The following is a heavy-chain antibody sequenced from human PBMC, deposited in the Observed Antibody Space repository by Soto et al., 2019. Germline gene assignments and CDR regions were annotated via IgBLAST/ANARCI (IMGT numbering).Heavy chain of an antibody. CDR2: IHYSGST. D-gene: IGHD4-17*01. J-gene: IGHJ4*02. CDR3: ARENGDNSVQRFDY. Sequence: SETLSLTCIASGDSISSSSYYWGRIRQPPGKGLEWIGYIHYSGSTNYNPSLKSRVTISVDTSKNQFSLKLSSVTAADTAVYFCARENGDNSVQRFDYWGQGTLLTASS. V-gene: IGHV4-61*01. CDR1: GDSISSSSYY.